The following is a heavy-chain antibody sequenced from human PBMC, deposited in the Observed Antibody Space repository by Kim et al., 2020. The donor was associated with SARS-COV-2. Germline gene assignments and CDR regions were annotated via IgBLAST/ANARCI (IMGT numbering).Heavy chain of an antibody. V-gene: IGHV3-11*01. CDR2: ISGHGDTI. D-gene: IGHD2-15*01. Sequence: GGSLRLSCAASGFTLSDSYMSWIRQAPEKGLEWVSYISGHGDTIYYADSVKGRFTISRDNAKNSLYLQMNSLRAEDTAVYYCARGLRGHCSGGSCSADYWGQEPWSPSPQ. CDR3: ARGLRGHCSGGSCSADY. CDR1: GFTLSDSY. J-gene: IGHJ4*01.